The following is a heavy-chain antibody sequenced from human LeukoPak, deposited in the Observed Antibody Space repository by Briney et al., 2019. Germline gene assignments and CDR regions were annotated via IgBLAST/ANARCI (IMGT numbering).Heavy chain of an antibody. V-gene: IGHV3-21*01. CDR2: ISSSSSYI. CDR1: GFTFSSYS. CDR3: ARDNDEYSSSLADY. Sequence: NPGGSLRLSCAASGFTFSSYSMNWVRQAPGKGLEWVSSISSSSSYIYYADSVKGRFTISRDNAKNSLYLQMNSLRAEDTAVYYCARDNDEYSSSLADYWGQGTLVTVSS. J-gene: IGHJ4*02. D-gene: IGHD6-6*01.